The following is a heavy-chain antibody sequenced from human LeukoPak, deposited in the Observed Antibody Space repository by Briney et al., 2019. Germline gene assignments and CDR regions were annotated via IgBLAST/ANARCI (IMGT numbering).Heavy chain of an antibody. V-gene: IGHV3-30-3*01. CDR1: GFTFSSYW. J-gene: IGHJ4*02. CDR2: ISYDGSNK. Sequence: GGSLRLSCAASGFTFSSYWMSWVRQAPGKGLEWVAVISYDGSNKYYADSVKGRFTISRDNSKNTLYLQMNSLRAEDTAVYYCASHSRGSADFDYWGQGTLVTVSS. D-gene: IGHD3-10*01. CDR3: ASHSRGSADFDY.